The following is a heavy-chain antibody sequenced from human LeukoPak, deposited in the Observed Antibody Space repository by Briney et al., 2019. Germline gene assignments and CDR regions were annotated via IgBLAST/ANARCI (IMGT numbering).Heavy chain of an antibody. CDR1: GYTFTSYD. CDR2: MNPNSGNT. V-gene: IGHV1-8*01. J-gene: IGHJ5*02. D-gene: IGHD3-3*01. CDR3: ARGWRIDDFWSGYYTPPNWFDP. Sequence: ASVKASCKASGYTFTSYDINWVRQAPGQGLEWMGWMNPNSGNTGYAQKFRGRVTMTRNTSISTAYMELSSLRSEDTAVYYCARGWRIDDFWSGYYTPPNWFDPWGQGTLVTVSS.